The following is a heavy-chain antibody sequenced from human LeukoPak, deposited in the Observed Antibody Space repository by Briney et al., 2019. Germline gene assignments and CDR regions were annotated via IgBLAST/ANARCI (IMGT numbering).Heavy chain of an antibody. CDR2: IYTSGST. D-gene: IGHD1-26*01. CDR3: ATHIEQHNLTGATSLFDY. V-gene: IGHV4-61*02. CDR1: GRSISIGSYY. J-gene: IGHJ4*02. Sequence: SETLSLTCTVSGRSISIGSYYWSWIRQPAGNGLEWIGRIYTSGSTNYNPSLKSRVTTSADTSKTQFSLKMSSVTAADTDVYSCATHIEQHNLTGATSLFDYWGQGTLVTVSS.